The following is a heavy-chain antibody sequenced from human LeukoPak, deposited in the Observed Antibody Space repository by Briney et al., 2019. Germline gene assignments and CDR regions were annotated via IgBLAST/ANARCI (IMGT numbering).Heavy chain of an antibody. CDR2: ICADERQK. Sequence: VESLTLSCAASGFSFSSYGMHWVRQAPGKGLEWVAVICADERQKFYENSVKGRLTVSSDNMKNKLFLQMSSPRADDTALFYCSREVTNDGFDIWGQGTMVTV. V-gene: IGHV3-33*01. CDR1: GFSFSSYG. D-gene: IGHD4-17*01. CDR3: SREVTNDGFDI. J-gene: IGHJ3*02.